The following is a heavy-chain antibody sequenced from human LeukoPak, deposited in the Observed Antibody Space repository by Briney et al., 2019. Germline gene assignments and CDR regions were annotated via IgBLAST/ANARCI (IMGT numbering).Heavy chain of an antibody. V-gene: IGHV4-39*01. Sequence: SETLSLTCTVSGGSISSSSYYWGWIRQPPGKGLEWIGSIYYNPSVESRVTISVDTSKNQFSLKLSSVTAADTAIYYRAKHYMGSYDNRGPDYWGQGILVTVSS. J-gene: IGHJ4*02. D-gene: IGHD3-10*01. CDR2: IYY. CDR3: AKHYMGSYDNRGPDY. CDR1: GGSISSSSYY.